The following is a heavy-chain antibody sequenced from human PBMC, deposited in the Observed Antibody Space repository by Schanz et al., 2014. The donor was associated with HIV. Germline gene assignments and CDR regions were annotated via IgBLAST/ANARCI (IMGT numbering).Heavy chain of an antibody. CDR3: ARNPSGNYYRYHFDS. CDR1: EFTFSSYG. J-gene: IGHJ4*02. D-gene: IGHD1-26*01. CDR2: IWYDGSNK. V-gene: IGHV3-33*01. Sequence: HVQLVESGGGVVQPGRSLRLSCAASEFTFSSYGMHWVRQAPGKGLEWVAVIWYDGSNKYYADSVNGRFTISRDNSKNTLYLQMNSLRDDDTAVYYCARNPSGNYYRYHFDSWGQGSLVTVSS.